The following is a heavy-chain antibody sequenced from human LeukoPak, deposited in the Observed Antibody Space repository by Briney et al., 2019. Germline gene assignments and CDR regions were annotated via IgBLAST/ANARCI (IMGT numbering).Heavy chain of an antibody. CDR1: GFTFSDYY. CDR2: INHSGST. D-gene: IGHD6-13*01. J-gene: IGHJ4*02. CDR3: AVLPGAAAGSIDY. V-gene: IGHV4-34*08. Sequence: LRLSCAASGFTFSDYYMSWIRQAPGKGLEWIGEINHSGSTNYNPSLKSRVTISVDTSKNQFSLKLSSVTAADTAVYYCAVLPGAAAGSIDYWGQGTLVTVSS.